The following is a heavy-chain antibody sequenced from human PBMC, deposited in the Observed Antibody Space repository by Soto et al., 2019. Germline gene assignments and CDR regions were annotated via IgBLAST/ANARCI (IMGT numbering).Heavy chain of an antibody. CDR3: AKAHGTYGPNWFDS. V-gene: IGHV3-23*01. Sequence: PGGSLRLSCAASGFTFGSYAMSWVRQTPGKGLEWVSTLSGSGGTTYYADSVKGQFTISRDNSKSTLYLQMNSLRAEDTAVYYCAKAHGTYGPNWFDSWGQGTLVTVSS. J-gene: IGHJ5*01. CDR1: GFTFGSYA. CDR2: LSGSGGTT. D-gene: IGHD3-10*01.